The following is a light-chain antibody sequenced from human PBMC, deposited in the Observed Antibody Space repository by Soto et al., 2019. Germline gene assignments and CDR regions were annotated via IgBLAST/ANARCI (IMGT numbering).Light chain of an antibody. V-gene: IGLV3-9*01. CDR1: NIGSKN. CDR2: RDS. CDR3: QVWDSSIYVV. Sequence: SYELTQPLSVSVALGQTARISWGGNNIGSKNVHWYQQKPGQAPVLVIYRDSNRPSGIPERFAGSNSGNTATLTISRAQAGDEADHYCQVWDSSIYVVFGGGTKLTVL. J-gene: IGLJ2*01.